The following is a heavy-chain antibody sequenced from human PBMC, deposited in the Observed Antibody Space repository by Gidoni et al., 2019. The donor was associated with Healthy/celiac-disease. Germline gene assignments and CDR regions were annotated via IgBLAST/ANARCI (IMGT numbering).Heavy chain of an antibody. Sequence: EVQLVESGGGLVKPGGSLRLSCAASGFTFRSYSMNWVRQAPGKGLEWVSSISSSSSYIYYADSVKGRFTISRDNAKNSLYLQMNSLRAEDTAVYYCARDRRPGQYSGYDFPYYYYGMDVWGQGTTVTVSS. D-gene: IGHD5-12*01. J-gene: IGHJ6*02. CDR1: GFTFRSYS. CDR2: ISSSSSYI. CDR3: ARDRRPGQYSGYDFPYYYYGMDV. V-gene: IGHV3-21*01.